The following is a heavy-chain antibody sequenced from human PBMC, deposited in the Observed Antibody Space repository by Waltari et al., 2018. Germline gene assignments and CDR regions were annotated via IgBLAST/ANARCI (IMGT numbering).Heavy chain of an antibody. CDR1: GFTFSNYA. Sequence: EVQLLESGGGLVQPGGSLRLSCAASGFTFSNYAMRWVRQAPGKGLECVSGINSGGDSTAYVDSVKGRFTISRDNSKNTLYLQMNSLRVEDTALYYCARGINESFEPWGQGTLVTVSS. CDR2: INSGGDST. D-gene: IGHD1-1*01. J-gene: IGHJ5*02. V-gene: IGHV3-23*01. CDR3: ARGINESFEP.